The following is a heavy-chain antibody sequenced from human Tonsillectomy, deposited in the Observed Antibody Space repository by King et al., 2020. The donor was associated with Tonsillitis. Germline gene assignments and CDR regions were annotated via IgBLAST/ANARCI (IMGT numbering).Heavy chain of an antibody. Sequence: ITLKESGPTLVKPTQTLTLTCTFSGFSLSTSGVGVGWIRQPPGKALEWLALIYWNDDKRYSPSLKSRLTITKDTSKNQVVLTMTNMDPVDTATYYCAHSRVTMVRGRNNKLNYYYGMDVWGQGTTVTVSS. CDR2: IYWNDDK. J-gene: IGHJ6*02. CDR3: AHSRVTMVRGRNNKLNYYYGMDV. V-gene: IGHV2-5*01. D-gene: IGHD3-10*01. CDR1: GFSLSTSGVG.